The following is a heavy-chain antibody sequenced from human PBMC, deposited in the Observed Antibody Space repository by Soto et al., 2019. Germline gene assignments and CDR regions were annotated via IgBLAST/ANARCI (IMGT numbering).Heavy chain of an antibody. D-gene: IGHD2-8*01. CDR1: GGSFSGYY. J-gene: IGHJ5*02. CDR3: ARGPRAIVLMVYAMKFDP. CDR2: INHSGST. V-gene: IGHV4-34*01. Sequence: SETLSLTCAVYGGSFSGYYWSWIRQPPGKGLEWIGEINHSGSTNYNPSLKSRVTISVDTSKNQFSLKLSSVTAADTAVYYCARGPRAIVLMVYAMKFDPWGQGTLVTVSS.